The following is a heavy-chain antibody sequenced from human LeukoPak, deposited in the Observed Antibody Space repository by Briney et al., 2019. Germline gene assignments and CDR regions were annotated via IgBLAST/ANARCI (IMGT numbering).Heavy chain of an antibody. Sequence: GGSLRLSCAASGFTFSSYSMNWVRQAPGKGLEWVSAISSSSDYIFYADSVKGRFTISRDNSKNTVYLQMNSLRADDTAVYYCAKDHPFDYYYATSGYFLYWDQGTLVTVSS. V-gene: IGHV3-21*04. CDR3: AKDHPFDYYYATSGYFLY. CDR2: ISSSSDYI. CDR1: GFTFSSYS. J-gene: IGHJ4*02. D-gene: IGHD3-22*01.